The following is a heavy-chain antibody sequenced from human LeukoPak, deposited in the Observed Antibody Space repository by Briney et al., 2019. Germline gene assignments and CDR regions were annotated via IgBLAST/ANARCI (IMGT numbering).Heavy chain of an antibody. J-gene: IGHJ4*02. CDR1: GGSISSYY. CDR2: IYYSGST. D-gene: IGHD6-19*01. Sequence: PSETLSLTCTVSGGSISSYYWSWIRQPPGKGLEWIGYIYYSGSTNYNPSLKSRVTISIDTSKNQFSLKLSSVTAADTAVYYCARLRGSGWSFGYWGQGTLVTVSS. CDR3: ARLRGSGWSFGY. V-gene: IGHV4-59*08.